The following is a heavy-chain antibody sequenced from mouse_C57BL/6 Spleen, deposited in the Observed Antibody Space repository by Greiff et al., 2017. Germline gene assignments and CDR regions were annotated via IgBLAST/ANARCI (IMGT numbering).Heavy chain of an antibody. CDR1: GFTFSSYT. CDR3: ARQGSSGYAMDY. CDR2: ISGGGGNT. V-gene: IGHV5-9*01. D-gene: IGHD3-2*02. J-gene: IGHJ4*01. Sequence: DVKLVESGGGLVKPGGSLKLSCAASGFTFSSYTMSWVRQTPEKRLEWVATISGGGGNTYYPDSVKGRFTISRDNAKNTLYLQMSSLRSADTALYYCARQGSSGYAMDYWGQGTSVTVSS.